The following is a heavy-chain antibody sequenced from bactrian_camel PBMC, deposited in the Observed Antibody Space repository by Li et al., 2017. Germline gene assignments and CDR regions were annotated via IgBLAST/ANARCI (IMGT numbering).Heavy chain of an antibody. Sequence: VQLVESGGGLVQPGGSLTLSCTASGFPFSRHWYYWVRQAPGKEVEWVSSISRSGGTAYYAPSVEGRFTLSRDNAKNTVYLQMNSLKNDDTAVYYCVRSPELAIPSTVVTLTREGQGTQVTVS. J-gene: IGHJ4*01. V-gene: IGHV3S25*01. CDR2: ISRSGGTA. D-gene: IGHD2*01. CDR1: GFPFSRHW.